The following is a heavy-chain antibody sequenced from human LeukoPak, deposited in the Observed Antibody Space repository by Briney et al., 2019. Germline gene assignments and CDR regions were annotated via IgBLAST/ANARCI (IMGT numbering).Heavy chain of an antibody. V-gene: IGHV1-2*02. CDR2: INPNSGGT. CDR1: GYTFTGYY. Sequence: GASVKVSCKASGYTFTGYYMHWVRQAPGQGLEWMGWINPNSGGTNYAQKFQGRVTMTRDTSISTAYMELSRLRSDDTAVYYCARDEAYSSSWYFDYWGQGTLVTVSS. J-gene: IGHJ4*02. D-gene: IGHD6-13*01. CDR3: ARDEAYSSSWYFDY.